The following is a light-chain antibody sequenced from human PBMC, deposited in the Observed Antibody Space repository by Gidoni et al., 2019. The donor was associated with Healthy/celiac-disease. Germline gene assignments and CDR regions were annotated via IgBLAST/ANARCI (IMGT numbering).Light chain of an antibody. Sequence: QMTQSPSSLSASVGDRVTITCRASQSISSYLNWYQQKPGKAPKLLIYAASSLQSGVPSRFSGSGSGTDFTLTISSLQPEDFATYYCQQSYSTPPTFGQGTKLEIK. CDR3: QQSYSTPPT. J-gene: IGKJ2*01. CDR2: AAS. V-gene: IGKV1-39*01. CDR1: QSISSY.